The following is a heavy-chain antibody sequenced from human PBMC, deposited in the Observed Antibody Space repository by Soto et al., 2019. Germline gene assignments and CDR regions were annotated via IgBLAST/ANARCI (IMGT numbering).Heavy chain of an antibody. CDR3: ARSLLWFGEGNWFDP. Sequence: KQSQTLSLTCAISGDSVSSNSAAWNWIRQSPSRGLEWLGRTYYRSKWYNDYAVSVKSRITINPDTSKNQFSLQLNSVTPEDTAVYYCARSLLWFGEGNWFDPWGQGTLVTVSS. CDR1: GDSVSSNSAA. J-gene: IGHJ5*02. CDR2: TYYRSKWYN. V-gene: IGHV6-1*01. D-gene: IGHD3-10*01.